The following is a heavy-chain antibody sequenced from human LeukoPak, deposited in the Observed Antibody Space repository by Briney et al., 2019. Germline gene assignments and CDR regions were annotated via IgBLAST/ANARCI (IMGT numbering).Heavy chain of an antibody. V-gene: IGHV3-15*01. D-gene: IGHD3-10*01. J-gene: IGHJ4*02. CDR2: IKRKTDGGTT. CDR3: TTGPYDYGSGTYYH. CDR1: GFTFSNAW. Sequence: GGSLRLSCTASGFTFSNAWMSWVRQAPGKGLEWVGRIKRKTDGGTTANAAPVKGRFTISRDDSKTTLYVQMNSLKTEDKAVYYCTTGPYDYGSGTYYHWGQGTLVTVSS.